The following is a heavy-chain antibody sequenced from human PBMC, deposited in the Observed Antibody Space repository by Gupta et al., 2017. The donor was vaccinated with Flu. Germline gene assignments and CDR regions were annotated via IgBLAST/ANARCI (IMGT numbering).Heavy chain of an antibody. Sequence: QVQLQESGPGLVKPSQTLSLTCTVSGGSISSGSYYWSWIQQPAGKGLEWIGRIYTSGSTNYNPSLKSRVTISVDTSKNQFSLKLSSVTAADTAVYYCARDDSSGWYYFDYWGQGTLVTVSS. J-gene: IGHJ4*02. CDR1: GGSISSGSYY. CDR3: ARDDSSGWYYFDY. D-gene: IGHD6-19*01. CDR2: IYTSGST. V-gene: IGHV4-61*02.